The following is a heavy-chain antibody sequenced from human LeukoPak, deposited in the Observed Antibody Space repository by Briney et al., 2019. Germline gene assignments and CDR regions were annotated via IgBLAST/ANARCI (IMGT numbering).Heavy chain of an antibody. CDR1: SGSISTSNYY. V-gene: IGHV4-39*01. CDR2: IFYSGST. J-gene: IGHJ5*02. CDR3: ARRKSYYDILTGKDGHWFDP. D-gene: IGHD3-9*01. Sequence: SETLSLTCTVSSGSISTSNYYWGWVRQPPGKALEWIGNIFYSGSTYYSPSLKSRVTISVDTSKNQFSLKLSSVTAADTAVYYCARRKSYYDILTGKDGHWFDPWGQGTLVTVSS.